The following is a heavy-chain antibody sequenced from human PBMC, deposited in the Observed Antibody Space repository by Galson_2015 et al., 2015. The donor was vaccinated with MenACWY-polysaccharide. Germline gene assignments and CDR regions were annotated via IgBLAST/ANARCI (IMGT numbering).Heavy chain of an antibody. CDR2: IKQDGSEK. CDR1: GFTFSNYW. V-gene: IGHV3-7*03. J-gene: IGHJ4*02. CDR3: ASQTWTGYFDY. Sequence: SLRLSCAASGFTFSNYWMSWVRQAPGKGLEWVANIKQDGSEKYYVDSVKGRFTTSRDNAKNSLYLRMNSLRAEDTAMYYCASQTWTGYFDYWGQGSLVTVSS. D-gene: IGHD3-10*01.